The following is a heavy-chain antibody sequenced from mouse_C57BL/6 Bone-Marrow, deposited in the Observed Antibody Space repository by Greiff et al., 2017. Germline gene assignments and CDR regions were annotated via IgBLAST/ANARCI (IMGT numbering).Heavy chain of an antibody. V-gene: IGHV1-54*01. D-gene: IGHD2-2*01. CDR1: GYAFTNYL. J-gene: IGHJ3*01. CDR2: INPGSGGT. Sequence: QVQLQQSGAELVRPGTSVKVSCKASGYAFTNYLIEWVKQRPGQGLEWIGVINPGSGGTNYNEKFKGKATLTADKSSSTAYVQLSSLTSEDSAVYFCALYYGYAWFAYWGQGTLVTVSA. CDR3: ALYYGYAWFAY.